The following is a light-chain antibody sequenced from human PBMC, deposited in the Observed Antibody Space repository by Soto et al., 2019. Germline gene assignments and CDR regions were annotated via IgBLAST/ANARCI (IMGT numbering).Light chain of an antibody. J-gene: IGLJ1*01. Sequence: QSALTQPASVSGSPGQSITIYCTGTSSDVGGYNYVSWYQHHPGKAPKLMIYDVSNRPSGVSNRFSGSKSGNTASLTISGLQAEDEADYYCSSYTTSSTYVFGTGTKLTVL. V-gene: IGLV2-14*03. CDR3: SSYTTSSTYV. CDR2: DVS. CDR1: SSDVGGYNY.